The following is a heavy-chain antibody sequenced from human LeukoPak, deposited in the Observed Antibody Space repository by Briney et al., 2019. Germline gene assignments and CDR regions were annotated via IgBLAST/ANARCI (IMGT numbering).Heavy chain of an antibody. D-gene: IGHD6-19*01. CDR3: ARVVIAVAIYYYYYYMDV. V-gene: IGHV1-46*01. CDR2: INPSGGST. Sequence: ASVKVSCKASGYTFTSYYMHWVRQAPGQGLEWMGIINPSGGSTSYAQKFQGRVTMTTDTSTSTAYMELRSLRSDDTAVYYCARVVIAVAIYYYYYYMDVWGKGTTVTISS. CDR1: GYTFTSYY. J-gene: IGHJ6*03.